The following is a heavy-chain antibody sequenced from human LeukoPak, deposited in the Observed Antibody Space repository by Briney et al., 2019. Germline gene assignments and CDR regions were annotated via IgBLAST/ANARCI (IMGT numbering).Heavy chain of an antibody. D-gene: IGHD3-16*01. CDR2: ISGYNGNT. V-gene: IGHV1-18*01. CDR1: GYTLTSYG. J-gene: IGHJ5*02. CDR3: AREVWGPTSQWFDP. Sequence: ASVKVSCKASGYTLTSYGISWVRQAPGQGLEWMGWISGYNGNTNYAEKFQGRVTMTRETSTSTAYMELRSLKSDDTAVYYCAREVWGPTSQWFDPWGQGTQVTVSS.